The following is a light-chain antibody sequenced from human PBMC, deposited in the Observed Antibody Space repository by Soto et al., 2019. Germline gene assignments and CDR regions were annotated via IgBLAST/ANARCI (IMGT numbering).Light chain of an antibody. J-gene: IGLJ2*01. CDR2: DVS. CDR3: SSYTTSNTLV. V-gene: IGLV2-14*01. CDR1: SGDIGGYNY. Sequence: QSVLTQPASVSGSPGQSITISCTGTSGDIGGYNYVSWYQQHPGKAPKLMIYDVSDRPSGVSNRFSGSKSGNTASLTISGLRSEDVADYYCSSYTTSNTLVFGGGTKVTVL.